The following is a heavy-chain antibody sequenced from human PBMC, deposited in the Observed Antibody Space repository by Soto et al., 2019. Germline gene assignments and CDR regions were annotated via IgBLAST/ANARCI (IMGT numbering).Heavy chain of an antibody. V-gene: IGHV3-33*01. CDR3: ARDKPPTTLESRGTHMDV. CDR1: GFTFSNYG. Sequence: GGSLRLSCAASGFTFSNYGMHWVRQGPGKGLEWVAFIWYDGINKYYADAVKGRFTISRDNSKNTLYLQMNSLRVEDTAMYYCARDKPPTTLESRGTHMDVWGQGTPVTVYS. D-gene: IGHD1-7*01. J-gene: IGHJ6*02. CDR2: IWYDGINK.